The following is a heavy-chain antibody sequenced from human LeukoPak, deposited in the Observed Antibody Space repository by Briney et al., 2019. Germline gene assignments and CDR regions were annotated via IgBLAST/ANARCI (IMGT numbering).Heavy chain of an antibody. V-gene: IGHV3-23*01. J-gene: IGHJ4*02. D-gene: IGHD2-15*01. CDR1: GFTLTSYA. CDR2: ISAGGGST. CDR3: ATIRGQYCSGGSCYGPDY. Sequence: GGSLRLSCAASGFTLTSYAMSWVRQAPGKGLEWVSGISAGGGSTYYAESVKGRFTISRDSSKNILYLQMNSLRAEDTAVYYCATIRGQYCSGGSCYGPDYWGQGTLVTVSS.